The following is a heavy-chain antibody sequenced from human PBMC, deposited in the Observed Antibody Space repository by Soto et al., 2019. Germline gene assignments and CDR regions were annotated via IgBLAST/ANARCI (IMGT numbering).Heavy chain of an antibody. CDR2: IIPILGIA. D-gene: IGHD2-15*01. CDR1: GGTFSSYT. Sequence: SVKVSCKASGGTFSSYTISWVRQAPGQGLEWMGRIIPILGIANYAQKLQGRVTITADKSTSTAYMELSSLRSEDTAVYYCARSPPNLVVVAAAYYFDYWGQGTLVTVSS. V-gene: IGHV1-69*02. J-gene: IGHJ4*02. CDR3: ARSPPNLVVVAAAYYFDY.